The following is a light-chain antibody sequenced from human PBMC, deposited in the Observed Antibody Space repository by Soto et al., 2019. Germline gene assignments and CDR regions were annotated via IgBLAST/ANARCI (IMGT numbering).Light chain of an antibody. Sequence: QSALTQPASVSGSPGQSISISCTGTTSDVGRYNYVSWYQQHPGKAPKLMIYDVSYRPSWVSNRFSGSKSGITASLTISGLQAEDEADYYCNSFTTSGTYVFGTGTKVTVL. CDR2: DVS. CDR3: NSFTTSGTYV. V-gene: IGLV2-14*03. J-gene: IGLJ1*01. CDR1: TSDVGRYNY.